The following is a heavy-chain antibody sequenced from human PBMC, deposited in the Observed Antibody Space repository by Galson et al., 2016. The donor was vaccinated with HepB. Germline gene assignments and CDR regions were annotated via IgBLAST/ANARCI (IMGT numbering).Heavy chain of an antibody. CDR2: ISSRSSTV. CDR3: ARGDIVGAIFDY. CDR1: GFTFSTYS. D-gene: IGHD1-26*01. J-gene: IGHJ4*02. Sequence: LRLSCAASGFTFSTYSMNWVRQAPGKGLEWVSYISSRSSTVYYADSLKGRFTISRDNAKNSLYLQMNSLRAEDTAVYYCARGDIVGAIFDYWGQGTLVTVSS. V-gene: IGHV3-48*01.